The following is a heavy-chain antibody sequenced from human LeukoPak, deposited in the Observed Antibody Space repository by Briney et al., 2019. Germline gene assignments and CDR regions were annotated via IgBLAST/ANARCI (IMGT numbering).Heavy chain of an antibody. CDR1: GGTFSSYA. V-gene: IGHV1-69*06. CDR2: IIPIFGTA. Sequence: GASVKVSCKASGGTFSSYAISWVRQAPGQGLEWMGGIIPIFGTANYAQKFQGRVTITADKSTSTAYMELSSLRSEDTAVYYCASFWTQNYGYFDYWGQGTLVTVSS. J-gene: IGHJ4*02. CDR3: ASFWTQNYGYFDY. D-gene: IGHD3/OR15-3a*01.